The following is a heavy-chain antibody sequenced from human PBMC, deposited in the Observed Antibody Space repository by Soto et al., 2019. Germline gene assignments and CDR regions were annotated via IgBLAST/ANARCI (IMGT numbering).Heavy chain of an antibody. CDR3: AKDQNYDSSGYYSFFDY. D-gene: IGHD3-22*01. J-gene: IGHJ4*02. V-gene: IGHV3-23*01. CDR1: GFTFSSYA. CDR2: ISGSGGST. Sequence: GGSLRLSCAASGFTFSSYAMSWVRQAPGKGLEWVSAISGSGGSTYYADSVKGRFTISRDNSKNTLYLQMNSLGAEDTAVYYCAKDQNYDSSGYYSFFDYWGQGTLVTVSS.